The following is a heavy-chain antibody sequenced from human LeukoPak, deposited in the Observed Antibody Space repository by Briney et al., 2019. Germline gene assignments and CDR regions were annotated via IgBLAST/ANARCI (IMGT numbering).Heavy chain of an antibody. V-gene: IGHV1-46*01. J-gene: IGHJ4*02. CDR1: GYTFTSYY. CDR2: INPSGGST. D-gene: IGHD3-22*01. Sequence: ALVKVSCKASGYTFTSYYMHWVRQAPGQRLEWMGIINPSGGSTSYAQKFQGRVTITADESTSTAYMELSSLRSEDTAVYYCARDRYHDRSGYYPRLDDYWGQGTLVTVSS. CDR3: ARDRYHDRSGYYPRLDDY.